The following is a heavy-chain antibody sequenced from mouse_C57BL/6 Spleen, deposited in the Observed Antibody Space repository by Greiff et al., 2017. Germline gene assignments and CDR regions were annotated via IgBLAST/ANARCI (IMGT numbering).Heavy chain of an antibody. J-gene: IGHJ4*01. CDR2: LSSGSSTI. CDR1: GFTFSDFG. V-gene: IGHV5-17*01. D-gene: IGHD1-1*01. Sequence: EVQLVESGGGLVKPGGSLKLSCAASGFTFSDFGMHWVRQAPEKGLVWVAYLSSGSSTIYYADTVKCRFTISRDKAKNTLFLQMTSLRSEDTDIDYYASPGSSYGYYAKNYWGQGTSVTVSS. CDR3: ASPGSSYGYYAKNY.